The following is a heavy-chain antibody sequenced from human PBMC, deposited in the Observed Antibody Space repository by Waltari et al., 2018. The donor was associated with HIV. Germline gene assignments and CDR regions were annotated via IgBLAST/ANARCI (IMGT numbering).Heavy chain of an antibody. CDR1: GGSISSSSYY. J-gene: IGHJ6*02. CDR3: ARRDGSGWDNYYYGMDV. CDR2: IYYSGST. V-gene: IGHV4-39*01. D-gene: IGHD6-19*01. Sequence: QLQLQESGPGLVKPSAPLSLTCTVSGGSISSSSYYWGWLRQPPGKGLEWIGSIYYSGSTYYNPSLKSRVTISVDTSKNQFSLKLSSVTAADTAVYYCARRDGSGWDNYYYGMDVWGQGTTVTVSS.